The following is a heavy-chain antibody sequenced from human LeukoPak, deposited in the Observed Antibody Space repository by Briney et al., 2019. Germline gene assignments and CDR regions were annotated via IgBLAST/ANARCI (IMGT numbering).Heavy chain of an antibody. CDR2: IKTYNANT. D-gene: IGHD2-21*02. CDR3: ARVKGGDSGDY. J-gene: IGHJ4*02. Sequence: ASVKVSCKASGYIFTTYGISWVRQAPGQGLEWLGWIKTYNANTNYAQKLQGTVTITTDTSTNTAHMELRSLRSGGTAAYYCARVKGGDSGDYWGQGTLVTVSS. CDR1: GYIFTTYG. V-gene: IGHV1-18*01.